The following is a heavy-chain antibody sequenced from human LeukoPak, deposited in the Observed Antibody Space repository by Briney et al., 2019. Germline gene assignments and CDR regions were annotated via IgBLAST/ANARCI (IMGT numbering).Heavy chain of an antibody. CDR2: INAGNGNT. CDR3: AVGTGDHPPDAFDI. D-gene: IGHD7-27*01. V-gene: IGHV1-3*01. J-gene: IGHJ3*02. Sequence: ASVKVSCKASGYTFTSYAIHWVRQAPGQRLEWMGWINAGNGNTKYSQKFQGRVTMTTDTSTSTAYMELRSLRSDDTAVYYCAVGTGDHPPDAFDIWGQGTMVTVSS. CDR1: GYTFTSYA.